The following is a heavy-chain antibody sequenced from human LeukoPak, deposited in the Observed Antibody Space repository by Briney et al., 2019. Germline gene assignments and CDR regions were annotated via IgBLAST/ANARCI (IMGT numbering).Heavy chain of an antibody. Sequence: GGSLRLSCAASGFTFSNYWMSWVRQAPGKGLEWVANIKQDGSEKYYVDSVKGRFTISRDNAKNSLYLQMNSLRAEDTAVYYCARGDSSNWYYFNYWGQGTLVTVSS. CDR2: IKQDGSEK. D-gene: IGHD6-13*01. J-gene: IGHJ4*02. CDR1: GFTFSNYW. CDR3: ARGDSSNWYYFNY. V-gene: IGHV3-7*01.